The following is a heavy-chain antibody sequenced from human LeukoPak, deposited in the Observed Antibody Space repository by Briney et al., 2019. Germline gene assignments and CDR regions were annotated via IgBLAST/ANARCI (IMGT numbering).Heavy chain of an antibody. V-gene: IGHV4-31*03. J-gene: IGHJ4*02. CDR2: IYYSGST. CDR3: ARGHDSSSADY. Sequence: KSSETLSLTCTVSGGSISNGGYYWSWIRQHPGKGLEWIGYIYYSGSTYYNPSLESRIIISVDTSKNQFSLKLSSVTAADTAVYYCARGHDSSSADYWGQGTLVTVSS. CDR1: GGSISNGGYY. D-gene: IGHD6-13*01.